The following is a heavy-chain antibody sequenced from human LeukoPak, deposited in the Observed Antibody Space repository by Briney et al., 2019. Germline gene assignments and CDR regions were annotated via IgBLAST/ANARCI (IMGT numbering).Heavy chain of an antibody. CDR2: ISAYNGNT. Sequence: ASVKVSCKASGYTFTSYGISWVRQAPEQGLEWMGWISAYNGNTNYAQKLQGRVTMTTDTSTSTAYMELRSLRSDDTAVYYCARGSGYYDSSGYNPWGQGTLVTVSS. J-gene: IGHJ5*02. D-gene: IGHD3-22*01. CDR1: GYTFTSYG. V-gene: IGHV1-18*01. CDR3: ARGSGYYDSSGYNP.